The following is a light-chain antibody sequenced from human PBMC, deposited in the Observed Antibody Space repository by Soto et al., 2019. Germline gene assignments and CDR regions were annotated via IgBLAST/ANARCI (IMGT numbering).Light chain of an antibody. Sequence: QSALTQPASVSGSPGQAITISCTGTSSDVGSYNLVSWYQHHPGKPPKLMIYEVNKRPSGVSNRFSGSKSGNTASLTISGLQGEDEADYFCCSYALSTTSYVVFGRGTKLTVL. V-gene: IGLV2-23*02. CDR1: SSDVGSYNL. J-gene: IGLJ2*01. CDR3: CSYALSTTSYVV. CDR2: EVN.